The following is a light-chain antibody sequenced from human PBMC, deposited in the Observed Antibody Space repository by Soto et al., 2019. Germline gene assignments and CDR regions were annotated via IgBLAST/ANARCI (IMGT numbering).Light chain of an antibody. CDR3: QQYNKWPPIT. CDR1: QSVSIK. CDR2: DTS. J-gene: IGKJ1*01. V-gene: IGKV3-15*01. Sequence: EVVLTQSPATLSVSPGERATLSWRASQSVSIKLAWYQQKPGQAPRLLIYDTSTRATGIPARFSGSGSGTEFTLTISSLQSEDFAVYYCQQYNKWPPITFGQGTKVDIK.